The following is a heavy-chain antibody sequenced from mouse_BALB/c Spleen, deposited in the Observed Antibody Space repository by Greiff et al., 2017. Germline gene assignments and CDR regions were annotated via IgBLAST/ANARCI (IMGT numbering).Heavy chain of an antibody. V-gene: IGHV3-6*02. J-gene: IGHJ1*01. CDR1: GYSITSGYY. D-gene: IGHD2-3*01. CDR2: ISYDGSN. CDR3: ARAIYDGYYWYFDV. Sequence: EVKLEESGPGLVKPSQSLSLTCSVTGYSITSGYYWNWIRQFPGNKLEWMGYISYDGSNNYNPSLKNRISITRDTSKNQFFLKLNSVTTEDTATYYCARAIYDGYYWYFDVWGAGTTVTVSS.